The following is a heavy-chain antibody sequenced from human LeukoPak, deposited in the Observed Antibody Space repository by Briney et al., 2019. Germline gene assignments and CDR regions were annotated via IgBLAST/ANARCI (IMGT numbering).Heavy chain of an antibody. CDR3: ARSVGGATTPRFDC. D-gene: IGHD1-26*01. CDR1: GDTFSRYA. Sequence: ASVKVSCKASGDTFSRYAISWVRQAPGQGLEWMGRIIPSLDIPNYPQKFQGRVTITADKSTSTAYMEVRSLGSEDTAVYYCARSVGGATTPRFDCWGQGTLVTVSS. CDR2: IIPSLDIP. J-gene: IGHJ4*02. V-gene: IGHV1-69*04.